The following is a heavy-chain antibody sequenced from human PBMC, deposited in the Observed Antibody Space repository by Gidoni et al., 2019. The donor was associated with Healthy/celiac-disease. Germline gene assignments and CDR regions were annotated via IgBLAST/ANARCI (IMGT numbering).Heavy chain of an antibody. CDR3: SKEGPPADYAILTGSNCMDA. Sequence: EVQMVESGGGLVQPCRALRRCCAASGCTVDDYGMHWVRQAPGNGLEWVFCISWTSGSSGYADSAQGRFTISRDNSKNSLFLQMNSLIAADTALYYCSKEGPPADYAILTGSNCMDAWGQGTTVTVSS. CDR2: ISWTSGSS. V-gene: IGHV3-9*01. J-gene: IGHJ6*02. CDR1: GCTVDDYG. D-gene: IGHD3-9*01.